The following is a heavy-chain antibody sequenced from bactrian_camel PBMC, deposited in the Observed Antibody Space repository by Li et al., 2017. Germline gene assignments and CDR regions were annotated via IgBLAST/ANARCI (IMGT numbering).Heavy chain of an antibody. Sequence: VQLVESGGGLVQPGGSLRLSCAASGYTFDEHCVAWFRQVPGKERDGVAEIDTNGRTEYLDSVQGRFTVSKDNAKNTINLELNSLKTEDTAMYYCTRDRGLAVSAGSFDYWAQGTQVTVS. CDR1: GYTFDEHC. CDR2: IDTNGRT. V-gene: IGHV3S9*01. J-gene: IGHJ6*01. D-gene: IGHD6*01. CDR3: TRDRGLAVSAGSFDY.